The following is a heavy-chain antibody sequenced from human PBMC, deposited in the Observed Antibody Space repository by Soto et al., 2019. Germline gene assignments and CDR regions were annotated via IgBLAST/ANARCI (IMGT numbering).Heavy chain of an antibody. D-gene: IGHD4-17*01. CDR3: ARAYGDSHPLDY. CDR1: GGSISSGSYS. J-gene: IGHJ4*02. CDR2: IYHSGST. V-gene: IGHV4-30-2*01. Sequence: SETLSLTCAVSGGSISSGSYSWNWIRQQPGKGLEWIGNIYHSGSTYYNPSLKSRVTISVDMSKNQFSLKLSSVTAADTAVYYCARAYGDSHPLDYWGQGTLVTVSS.